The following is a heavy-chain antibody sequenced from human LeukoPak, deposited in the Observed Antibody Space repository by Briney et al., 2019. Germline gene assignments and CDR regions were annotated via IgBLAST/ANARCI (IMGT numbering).Heavy chain of an antibody. D-gene: IGHD6-6*01. J-gene: IGHJ6*03. CDR3: AACIAARPWYYYYYMDV. CDR2: IKQDGSEK. V-gene: IGHV3-7*01. CDR1: GFTFSRYW. Sequence: PGGSLRLSCAASGFTFSRYWMSWVRQARGKGLEWVANIKQDGSEKYYEDAVKGRFTISRDNAKNSLYLQMNSLRAEDTAVYYCAACIAARPWYYYYYMDVWGKGTTVTVSS.